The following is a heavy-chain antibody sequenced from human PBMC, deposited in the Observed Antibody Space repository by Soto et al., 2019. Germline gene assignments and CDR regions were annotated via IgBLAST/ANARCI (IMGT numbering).Heavy chain of an antibody. CDR1: GFSLSSIGVG. CDR3: AHTIVVVPTANGAFDV. J-gene: IGHJ3*01. CDR2: LYWDDDK. Sequence: QITLKESGPTLVKPTQTLTLTCTFSGFSLSSIGVGVGWIRQPPGKALEWLGILYWDDDKHYSPSLKSRISFAKSTSKEQVVLTLTNMDPVDTATYYCAHTIVVVPTANGAFDVWGQGTMVTVSS. D-gene: IGHD2-2*01. V-gene: IGHV2-5*02.